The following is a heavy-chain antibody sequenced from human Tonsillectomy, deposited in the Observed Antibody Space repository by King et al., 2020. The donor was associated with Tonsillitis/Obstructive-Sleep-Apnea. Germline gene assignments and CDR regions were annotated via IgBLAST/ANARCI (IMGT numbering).Heavy chain of an antibody. D-gene: IGHD5-12*01. J-gene: IGHJ4*02. V-gene: IGHV3-30*18. CDR3: AKQVAIGTNYFDY. Sequence: VQLVESGGGVVQPGGYLRLSCSASGFTFSGYGIHWVRQAPGKGLEWVAFISYDGSTEYFADSVKGRFTISRDNSKNTLHLHMDSLRAEDTAIYYCAKQVAIGTNYFDYWGQGTLVTVSS. CDR1: GFTFSGYG. CDR2: ISYDGSTE.